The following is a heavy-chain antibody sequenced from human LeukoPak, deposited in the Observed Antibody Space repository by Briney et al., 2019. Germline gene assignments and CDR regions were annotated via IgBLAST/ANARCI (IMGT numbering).Heavy chain of an antibody. CDR3: AKGSAYYDSSGYSEVDY. V-gene: IGHV3-23*01. D-gene: IGHD3-22*01. Sequence: GGSLRLSCAASGFTFSSYAMSWVRQAPGKALEWVSAIRGSGGSTYYADSVKGRFTISRHNSKKTLYMQMNSLRAEDTAVYYCAKGSAYYDSSGYSEVDYWGQGTLVTVSS. J-gene: IGHJ4*02. CDR1: GFTFSSYA. CDR2: IRGSGGST.